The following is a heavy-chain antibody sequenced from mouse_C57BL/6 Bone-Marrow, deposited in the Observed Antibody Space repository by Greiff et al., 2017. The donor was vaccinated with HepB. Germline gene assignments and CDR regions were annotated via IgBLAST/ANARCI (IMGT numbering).Heavy chain of an antibody. J-gene: IGHJ3*01. Sequence: VQLQQPGAELVMPGASVKLSCKASGYTFTSYWMHWVKQRPGQGLEWIGEIDPSDSYTNYNQKFKGKSTSTVDKSSSTAYMQLSSLTSEDSAVYYCARDYGSSYWGQGTLVTVSA. CDR1: GYTFTSYW. D-gene: IGHD1-1*01. CDR3: ARDYGSSY. V-gene: IGHV1-69*01. CDR2: IDPSDSYT.